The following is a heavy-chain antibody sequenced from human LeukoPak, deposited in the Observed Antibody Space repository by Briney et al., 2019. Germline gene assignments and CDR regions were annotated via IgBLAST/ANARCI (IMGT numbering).Heavy chain of an antibody. Sequence: QPGGSLRLSCAASGFTFSSYAMNWVRQAPGKGLEWVANIQQGGSEKYYVDSVKGRFTISRDNAKNSLYLQMNSLKAEDTAMYYCARDDNWGSDYWGQGTLVTVSS. CDR3: ARDDNWGSDY. CDR2: IQQGGSEK. D-gene: IGHD7-27*01. CDR1: GFTFSSYA. V-gene: IGHV3-7*04. J-gene: IGHJ4*02.